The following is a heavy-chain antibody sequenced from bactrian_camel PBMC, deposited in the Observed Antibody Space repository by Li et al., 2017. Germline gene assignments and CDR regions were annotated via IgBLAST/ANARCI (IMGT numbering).Heavy chain of an antibody. CDR2: IFSEGVNT. D-gene: IGHD7*01. Sequence: VQLVESGGGLVQPGGVLRLSCAASGFTFSSYHMTWVRQAPGKGLEWVSIIFSEGVNTIYTDSVKGRVTISQDYTKNTMYLQMNNLKTEDTAVYYCAPAGRSYVDINCRARLGQGTQVTVS. CDR1: GFTFSSYH. V-gene: IGHV3-2*01. J-gene: IGHJ4*01.